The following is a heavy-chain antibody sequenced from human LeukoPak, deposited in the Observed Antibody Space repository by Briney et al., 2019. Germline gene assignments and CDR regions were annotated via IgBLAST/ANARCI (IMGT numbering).Heavy chain of an antibody. J-gene: IGHJ5*02. CDR2: IDDDGSGA. Sequence: GGSLRLSCAASGFTFSAYWMHWVRQAPGMGLVWVSRIDDDGSGASYADSVKGRFTISRDDARNTLYLQMNSLRAEDTAVYYCARIGPSGSGSYFFLDPWGQGTPVTVSS. CDR3: ARIGPSGSGSYFFLDP. V-gene: IGHV3-74*01. D-gene: IGHD3-10*01. CDR1: GFTFSAYW.